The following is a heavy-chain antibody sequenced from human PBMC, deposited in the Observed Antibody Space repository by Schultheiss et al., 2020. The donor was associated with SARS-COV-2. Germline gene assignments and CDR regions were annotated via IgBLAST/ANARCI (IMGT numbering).Heavy chain of an antibody. Sequence: SETLSLTCTVSGGSISSSSYYWSWIRQPPGKGLEWIGEINHSGSTNYNPSLKSRVTISVDTSKNQFSLKLSSVTAADTAVYYCASEYSWRIDYLDYWGQGTLVTVSS. CDR2: INHSGST. D-gene: IGHD1-1*01. CDR1: GGSISSSSYY. CDR3: ASEYSWRIDYLDY. J-gene: IGHJ4*02. V-gene: IGHV4-39*07.